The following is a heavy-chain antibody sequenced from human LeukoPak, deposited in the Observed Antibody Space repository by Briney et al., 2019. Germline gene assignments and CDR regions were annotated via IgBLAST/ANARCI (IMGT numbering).Heavy chain of an antibody. J-gene: IGHJ4*02. CDR3: ATTKQARRYFDY. V-gene: IGHV3-23*01. CDR2: INPSGGNT. Sequence: PGGSLRLFCASSGFTFSSNSLSWVPQASGKGLEWVSAINPSGGNTYYADSVRGRFTISGDNSKNTLYLQMNTLRAEDTAVYYCATTKQARRYFDYWGQGTLVTVSS. D-gene: IGHD1-1*01. CDR1: GFTFSSNS.